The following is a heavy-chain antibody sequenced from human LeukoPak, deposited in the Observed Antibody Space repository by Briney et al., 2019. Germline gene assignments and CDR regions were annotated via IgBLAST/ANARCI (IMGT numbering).Heavy chain of an antibody. D-gene: IGHD1-14*01. CDR2: MNPNSGNT. Sequence: GASVKFSCKASGYTLSSYEINWVRQATGQGLEWMGWMNPNSGNTGYAQRFQGRVTLTRNTSISTAYMELSSLRSEDTAVYYCARGKLNRYGFDLWGQGTIVTVSS. CDR3: ARGKLNRYGFDL. J-gene: IGHJ3*01. CDR1: GYTLSSYE. V-gene: IGHV1-8*01.